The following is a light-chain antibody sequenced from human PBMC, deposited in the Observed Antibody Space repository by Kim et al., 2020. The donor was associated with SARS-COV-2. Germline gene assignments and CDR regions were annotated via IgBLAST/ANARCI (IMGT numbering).Light chain of an antibody. CDR2: AAS. CDR3: QQYQT. Sequence: ELVLTQSPGTLSLSPGERATPSCRASQSVSSNYLSWYQQKPGQAPRLLIYAASKRASGIPDRFSGGGSGTDFTLIISGLEPEDFAVYFCQQYQTFGQGTKVDIK. CDR1: QSVSSNY. V-gene: IGKV3-20*01. J-gene: IGKJ1*01.